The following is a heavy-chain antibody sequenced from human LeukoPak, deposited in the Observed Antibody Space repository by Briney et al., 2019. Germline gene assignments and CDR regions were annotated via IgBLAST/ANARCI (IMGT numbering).Heavy chain of an antibody. CDR3: AKGGYDYAEYVDY. D-gene: IGHD3-16*01. CDR1: GFTFSRYA. CDR2: ISGSGGST. J-gene: IGHJ4*02. Sequence: PGGSLRLSCAASGFTFSRYAMSWVRQAPGKGLEWVSAISGSGGSTNYADSVKGRFTLSRDNSKNTLYLRMNSLRAEDTAVYYCAKGGYDYAEYVDYWGQGTLVTVSS. V-gene: IGHV3-23*01.